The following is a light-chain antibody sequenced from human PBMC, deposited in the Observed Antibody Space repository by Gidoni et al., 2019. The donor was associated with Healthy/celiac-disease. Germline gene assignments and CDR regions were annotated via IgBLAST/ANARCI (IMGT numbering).Light chain of an antibody. CDR2: GAS. CDR3: QQYGSSPPT. Sequence: IVLTHSPGTLSFSPGERATLSCRASQRVSSSYLAWYQQKPGQAPRLLIYGASSRATGIPDRFSGSGSGTDFTLTISRLEPEDFAVYYCQQYGSSPPTFGQGTKVEIK. V-gene: IGKV3-20*01. J-gene: IGKJ1*01. CDR1: QRVSSSY.